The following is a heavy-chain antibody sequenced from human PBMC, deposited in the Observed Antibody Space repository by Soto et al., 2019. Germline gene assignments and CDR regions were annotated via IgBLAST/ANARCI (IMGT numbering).Heavy chain of an antibody. J-gene: IGHJ4*02. D-gene: IGHD6-13*01. CDR1: GFTFSSYS. CDR2: ISSSSSYI. V-gene: IGHV3-21*01. CDR3: AREGIAAALDY. Sequence: EVQLVESGGGLVKPGGSLRLSCAASGFTFSSYSMNWVRQAPGKGLEWVSSISSSSSYIYYADSVKGRFTISRDNAKNSLYLQVNSLRAENTAVYYCAREGIAAALDYWGQGTLVTVSS.